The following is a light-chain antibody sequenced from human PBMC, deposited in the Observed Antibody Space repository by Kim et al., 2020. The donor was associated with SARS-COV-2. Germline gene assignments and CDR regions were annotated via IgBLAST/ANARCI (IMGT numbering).Light chain of an antibody. CDR2: EVS. Sequence: GQSVTIAGTGTSSDVGSYDRVCWYQQHPGTAPKVMSYEVSNRPSGVPDRFAGSKSGNTAYLTISGLQAEDEADYYCSSYTSNSTWVFGGGTKLTVL. J-gene: IGLJ3*02. CDR3: SSYTSNSTWV. V-gene: IGLV2-18*02. CDR1: SSDVGSYDR.